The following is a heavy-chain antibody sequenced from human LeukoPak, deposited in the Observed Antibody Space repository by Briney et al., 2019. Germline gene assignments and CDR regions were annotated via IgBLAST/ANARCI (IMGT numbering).Heavy chain of an antibody. CDR3: AKEVFRPDTALYYYYYHMDV. Sequence: PGGSLRLSCAASGFTFDDYSMNWVRQAPGKGLEGVSLITWDGGSTFYADSVKGRFTASRDNNKNFMYLQMNSLRPEDTALYYCAKEVFRPDTALYYYYYHMDVWGIGTTVTVSS. CDR1: GFTFDDYS. V-gene: IGHV3-43*01. J-gene: IGHJ6*03. CDR2: ITWDGGST. D-gene: IGHD5-18*01.